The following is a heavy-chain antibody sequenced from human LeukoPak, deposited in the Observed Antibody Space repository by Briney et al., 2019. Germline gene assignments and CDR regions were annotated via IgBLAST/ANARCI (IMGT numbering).Heavy chain of an antibody. D-gene: IGHD6-19*01. CDR3: AKAKGSGLKYYFDY. Sequence: QTGGSLRLSCAASGFTFSSYAMHWVRQAPGKGLEWVSGISISDGRTYYADSVKGRFTVSRDNSKNTLILQMNSLRAEDTAVYYCAKAKGSGLKYYFDYWGQGTLVTVSS. CDR1: GFTFSSYA. CDR2: ISISDGRT. V-gene: IGHV3-23*01. J-gene: IGHJ4*02.